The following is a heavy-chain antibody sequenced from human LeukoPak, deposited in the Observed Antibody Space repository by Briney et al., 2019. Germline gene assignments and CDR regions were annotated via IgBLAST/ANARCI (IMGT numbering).Heavy chain of an antibody. J-gene: IGHJ3*02. CDR1: GFTYSSYG. V-gene: IGHV3-33*01. D-gene: IGHD3-10*01. CDR3: ASPGGNDAFDI. Sequence: GGSLRLSCAASGFTYSSYGMHWVRQAPGKGLEWVAVIWYDGSNKYYADSVKGRFTISRDNSKNTLYLQMNNLRAEDTAVYYCASPGGNDAFDIWGQGTMVTVSS. CDR2: IWYDGSNK.